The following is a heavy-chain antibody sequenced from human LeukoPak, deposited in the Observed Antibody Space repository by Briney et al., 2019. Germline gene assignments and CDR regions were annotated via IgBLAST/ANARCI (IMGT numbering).Heavy chain of an antibody. D-gene: IGHD3-3*01. J-gene: IGHJ6*04. V-gene: IGHV4-4*09. CDR3: ATYDFWSGYEV. Sequence: SETLSLTCTVSGGSISSYYWSWIRQPPGKGLEWIGYIFTSGSTNYNPSLKSRVTISVDTSKNQFSLKLSSVTAADTAVYYCATYDFWSGYEVWGKGTTVTVSS. CDR2: IFTSGST. CDR1: GGSISSYY.